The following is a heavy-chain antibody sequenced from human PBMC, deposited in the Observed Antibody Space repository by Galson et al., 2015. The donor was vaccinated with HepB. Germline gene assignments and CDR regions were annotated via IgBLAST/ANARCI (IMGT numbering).Heavy chain of an antibody. CDR3: ARDTAPGSPDAFDI. CDR2: IIPIFGTA. Sequence: SVKVSCKASGGTFSSYAISWVRQAPGQGLEWMGGIIPIFGTANYAQKFQGRVTITADESTSTAYMELSSLRSEDTAVYYCARDTAPGSPDAFDIWGQGTMVTVSS. D-gene: IGHD2-21*02. J-gene: IGHJ3*02. CDR1: GGTFSSYA. V-gene: IGHV1-69*13.